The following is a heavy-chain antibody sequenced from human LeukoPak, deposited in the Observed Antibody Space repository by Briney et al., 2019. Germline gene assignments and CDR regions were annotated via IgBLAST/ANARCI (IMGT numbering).Heavy chain of an antibody. CDR2: ISWNGDST. J-gene: IGHJ3*01. V-gene: IGHV3-43D*03. D-gene: IGHD5-18*01. Sequence: GGSLRLSCAASRFTFSSYEMNWVRQAPGKGLEWVSLISWNGDSTYYADSVTGRFTISRDNTQNSLFLQMNSLRPEDTAVYYCVKVKYIYGYGHQTFDFWGQGTMVTVSS. CDR3: VKVKYIYGYGHQTFDF. CDR1: RFTFSSYE.